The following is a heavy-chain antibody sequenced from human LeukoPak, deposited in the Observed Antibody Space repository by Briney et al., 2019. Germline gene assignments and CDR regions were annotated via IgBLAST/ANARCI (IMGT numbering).Heavy chain of an antibody. J-gene: IGHJ4*02. CDR3: ARASGGYSSVDY. CDR1: GFTFSSYG. Sequence: PGGSLRLSCAASGFTFSSYGMSWVRQAPGKGLEWVANIKKDGSEKYYVDSVKGRFTISRDNAKNSLYLQMNSLRAEDTAVYYCARASGGYSSVDYWGQGTLVTVSS. CDR2: IKKDGSEK. D-gene: IGHD6-19*01. V-gene: IGHV3-7*01.